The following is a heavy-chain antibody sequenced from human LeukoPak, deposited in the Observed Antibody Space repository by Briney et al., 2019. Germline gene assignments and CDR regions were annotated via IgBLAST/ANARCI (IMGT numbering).Heavy chain of an antibody. CDR1: GGSISSYY. D-gene: IGHD4-17*01. CDR2: IYTSGST. CDR3: ARARGAVTTSRVDWYFDL. Sequence: SETLSLTCTVSGGSISSYYWSWIRQPAGKGLEWIGRIYTSGSTNYNPSLKSRVTISVDTSKNQFSLKLSSVTAADTAVYYCARARGAVTTSRVDWYFDLWGRGTLVTVSS. J-gene: IGHJ2*01. V-gene: IGHV4-4*07.